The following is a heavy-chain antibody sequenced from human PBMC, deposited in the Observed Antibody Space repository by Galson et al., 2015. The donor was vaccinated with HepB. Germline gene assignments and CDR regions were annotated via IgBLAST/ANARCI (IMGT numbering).Heavy chain of an antibody. CDR2: IVPVLDVA. CDR3: ARARDAGTYLYYYYGMDV. D-gene: IGHD1-26*01. V-gene: IGHV1-69*04. Sequence: PGQGLEWMGRIVPVLDVANYAQSFQGRVTITADKSTKTAYMELSRLRSEDTAVYYCARARDAGTYLYYYYGMDVWGQGTTVTVSS. J-gene: IGHJ6*02.